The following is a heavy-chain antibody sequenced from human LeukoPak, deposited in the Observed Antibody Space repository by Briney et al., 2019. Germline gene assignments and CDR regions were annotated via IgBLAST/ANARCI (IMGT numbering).Heavy chain of an antibody. V-gene: IGHV3-23*01. Sequence: PGGSLRLSCAASGFTFSSYSMNWVRQAPGKGLEWVSAISGSGGSTYYADSVKGRFTISRDNSKNTLYLQMNSLRAEDTAVYYCAKDTYYGSGSYYIGDAFDIWGQGTMVTVSS. D-gene: IGHD3-10*01. CDR1: GFTFSSYS. CDR2: ISGSGGST. J-gene: IGHJ3*02. CDR3: AKDTYYGSGSYYIGDAFDI.